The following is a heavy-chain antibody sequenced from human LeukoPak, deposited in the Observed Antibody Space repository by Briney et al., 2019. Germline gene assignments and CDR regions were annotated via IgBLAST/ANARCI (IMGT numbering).Heavy chain of an antibody. V-gene: IGHV3-21*01. D-gene: IGHD2-15*01. CDR1: GFTFSSYI. Sequence: GESLRLSCAASGFTFSSYIMHWVRQAPGKGLEWVSSISSSSYIYYADSVKGRFTISRDNAENSLYLQMNSLRAEDTAVYFCARGNRIVVVVTDYWGQGTLVTVSS. CDR2: ISSSSYI. J-gene: IGHJ4*02. CDR3: ARGNRIVVVVTDY.